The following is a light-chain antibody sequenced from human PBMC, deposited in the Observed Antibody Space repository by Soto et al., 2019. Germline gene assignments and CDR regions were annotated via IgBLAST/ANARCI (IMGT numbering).Light chain of an antibody. V-gene: IGKV3D-15*01. CDR2: GAY. J-gene: IGKJ1*01. CDR3: QHYNSYSEA. Sequence: ENVLTQSPGTLSLSPGERATLSCRASLSVTSYLAWYQKKPGQPPRLLIYGAYNRPTGIPDRFTGSGSGTEFTLTISSLQPDDFATYYCQHYNSYSEAFGQGTKVDIK. CDR1: LSVTSY.